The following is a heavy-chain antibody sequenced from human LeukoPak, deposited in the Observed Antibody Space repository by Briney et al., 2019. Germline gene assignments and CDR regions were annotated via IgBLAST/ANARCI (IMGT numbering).Heavy chain of an antibody. Sequence: GASVKVSCKASGYTFTSYGISWVRQAPGQGFEWMGWISACNGNTNYAQKLQGRVTMTTDTSTTTAYMELRSLRSDDTAVYYCARGGVYYYAHIDYWAREPWSPSPQ. CDR3: ARGGVYYYAHIDY. CDR1: GYTFTSYG. CDR2: ISACNGNT. V-gene: IGHV1-18*01. D-gene: IGHD3-10*01. J-gene: IGHJ4*02.